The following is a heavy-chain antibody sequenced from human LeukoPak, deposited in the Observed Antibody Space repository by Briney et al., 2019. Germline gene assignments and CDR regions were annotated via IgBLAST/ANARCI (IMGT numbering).Heavy chain of an antibody. Sequence: PSETLSLTCTVSGGSISSYYWSWIRQPPGKGLEWIGYIYTSGSTNYNPSLKSRVTISVDTSKNQFSLKLSSVTAADTAVYYCARLSHYYDSSGYLYWGQGTLVTVSS. V-gene: IGHV4-4*09. CDR1: GGSISSYY. J-gene: IGHJ4*02. D-gene: IGHD3-22*01. CDR2: IYTSGST. CDR3: ARLSHYYDSSGYLY.